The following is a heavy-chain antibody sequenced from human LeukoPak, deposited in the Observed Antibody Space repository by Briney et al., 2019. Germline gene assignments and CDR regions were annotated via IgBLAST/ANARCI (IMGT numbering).Heavy chain of an antibody. D-gene: IGHD4-23*01. CDR1: GGTFNSYA. Sequence: SVKVSCKASGGTFNSYAISWVRQAPGQGLEWMGGIIPIFGTTNYARKFRGRVTLTADKSTRTAYMELSSLRSEDTAVYYCARGYGGDAFDIWGQGTMVTVSS. CDR2: IIPIFGTT. CDR3: ARGYGGDAFDI. J-gene: IGHJ3*02. V-gene: IGHV1-69*06.